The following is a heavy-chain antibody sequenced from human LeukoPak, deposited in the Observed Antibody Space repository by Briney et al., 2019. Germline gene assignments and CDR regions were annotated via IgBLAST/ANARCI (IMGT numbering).Heavy chain of an antibody. CDR3: ATNTHIPYY. V-gene: IGHV7-4-1*02. D-gene: IGHD2-2*02. CDR1: GYTFTTQG. CDR2: INTNTGNP. J-gene: IGHJ4*02. Sequence: ASVKVSCKASGYTFTTQGINWVRQAPGQGLEWLGWINTNTGNPTYAQGFTGRFVFSLDTFVSTAYLQISSLKAEDTAVYYCATNTHIPYYWGQGTLVTVSS.